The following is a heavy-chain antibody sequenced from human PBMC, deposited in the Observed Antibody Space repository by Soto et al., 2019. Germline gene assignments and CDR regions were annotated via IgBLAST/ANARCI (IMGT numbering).Heavy chain of an antibody. CDR1: GGSISSDNW. D-gene: IGHD3-10*01. CDR2: MYHSGRT. CDR3: ARASASSMIRGFIIN. V-gene: IGHV4-4*02. Sequence: QVQLQESGPGLVKLSGTLSLTCAFSGGSISSDNWWTWVRQPPGKGLEWIGEMYHSGRTNYSPSLKSRVTIFVDKSKNQCSLKLTAVTAADTALYYCARASASSMIRGFIINCVQGTLVTVSS. J-gene: IGHJ4*02.